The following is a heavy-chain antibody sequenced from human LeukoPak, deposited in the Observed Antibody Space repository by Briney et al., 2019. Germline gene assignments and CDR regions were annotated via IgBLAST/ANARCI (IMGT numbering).Heavy chain of an antibody. CDR3: ASAGGDYGDYEGLGLSY. Sequence: GGSLRLSCAASGFTVSSNYMSWVRKAPGKGLEWVSVIYSGGSTYYADSVKGRFTISRDNSKNTLYLQMNSLRAEDTAVYYCASAGGDYGDYEGLGLSYWGQGTLVTVSS. J-gene: IGHJ4*02. V-gene: IGHV3-53*01. CDR2: IYSGGST. D-gene: IGHD4-17*01. CDR1: GFTVSSNY.